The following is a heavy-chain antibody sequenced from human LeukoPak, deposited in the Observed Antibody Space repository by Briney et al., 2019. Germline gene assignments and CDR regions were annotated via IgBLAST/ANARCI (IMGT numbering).Heavy chain of an antibody. V-gene: IGHV4-34*01. D-gene: IGHD3-10*01. CDR1: GGSFRAYY. J-gene: IGHJ4*02. Sequence: SETLSLTCAVYGGSFRAYYWSWIRQALGKGLEWIGEINHSGSTNYNPSLKSRVTISLDTSKKQFSLKLRSVTAADTAVYYCARRPLRFGEDYFDDWGQGTLVTVSS. CDR2: INHSGST. CDR3: ARRPLRFGEDYFDD.